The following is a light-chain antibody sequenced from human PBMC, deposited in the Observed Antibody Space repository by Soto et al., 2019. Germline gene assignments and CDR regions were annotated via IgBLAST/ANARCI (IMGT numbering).Light chain of an antibody. Sequence: EIVLTQSPGTLSLSPGERATLSCRAIQSVSSSYLAWYQQKPGQAPRLLIYGASSRATGIPDRFSGSGSGTDFTLTISRLEPEDFAVYYCQQYGSSLTWTFGQGTKVDTK. CDR3: QQYGSSLTWT. CDR1: QSVSSSY. V-gene: IGKV3-20*01. J-gene: IGKJ1*01. CDR2: GAS.